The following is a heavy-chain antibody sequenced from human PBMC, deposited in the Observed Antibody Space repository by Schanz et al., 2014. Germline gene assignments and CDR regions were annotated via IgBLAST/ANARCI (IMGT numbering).Heavy chain of an antibody. Sequence: QVQLVQSEAEVKKPGSSVKVSCKASGGTFSSYTISWVRQAPGQGLEWMGWINGYNGHTLYAQKFQGRVTMTRDASTSTVYMELSSLRSEDTAVYYCASSGAGYSSSWDFDYWGQGTLVTVSS. CDR1: GGTFSSYT. V-gene: IGHV1-69*16. CDR3: ASSGAGYSSSWDFDY. J-gene: IGHJ4*02. D-gene: IGHD6-13*01. CDR2: INGYNGHT.